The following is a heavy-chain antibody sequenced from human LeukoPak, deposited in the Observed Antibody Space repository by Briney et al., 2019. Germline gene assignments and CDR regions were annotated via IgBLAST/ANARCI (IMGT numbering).Heavy chain of an antibody. V-gene: IGHV3-30-3*01. CDR3: AREGQLCFDY. CDR2: ISYDGSNK. CDR1: GFTFSSYA. Sequence: PGRSLRLSCAASGFTFSSYAMHWVRRAPGKGLEWVAVISYDGSNKYYADSVKGRFTISRDNSKNTLYLQMNSLRAEDTAVYYCAREGQLCFDYWGQGTLVTVSS. J-gene: IGHJ4*02. D-gene: IGHD3-10*02.